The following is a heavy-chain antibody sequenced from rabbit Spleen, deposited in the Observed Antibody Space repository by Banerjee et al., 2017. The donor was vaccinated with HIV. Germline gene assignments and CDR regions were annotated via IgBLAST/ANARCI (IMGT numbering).Heavy chain of an antibody. CDR3: ARDAGRGDYIDGVFNL. D-gene: IGHD8-1*01. CDR1: GVSFSSGYD. J-gene: IGHJ4*01. Sequence: QEQLVESGGGLVQPEGSLTLTCKASGVSFSSGYDMCWVRQAPGKGLEWIACIYTANSKTYYANWAKGRFTISKTSSTTVTLQMTSLTVADTATYFCARDAGRGDYIDGVFNLWGPGTLVTVS. V-gene: IGHV1S45*01. CDR2: IYTANSKT.